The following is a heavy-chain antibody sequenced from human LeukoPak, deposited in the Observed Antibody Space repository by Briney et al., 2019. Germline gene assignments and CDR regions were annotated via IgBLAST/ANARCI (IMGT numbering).Heavy chain of an antibody. D-gene: IGHD2-2*01. J-gene: IGHJ4*02. V-gene: IGHV3-30*02. Sequence: GGSLRLSCAASGFTFSSYGMHWVRQAPGKGLEWVAFIRYDGNNIYYADSVKGRFTISRDNSRKTLYLQMHSLRSEDTALYYCAKISDRCSSTRCLLTFDNWGQGALVTVSS. CDR2: IRYDGNNI. CDR3: AKISDRCSSTRCLLTFDN. CDR1: GFTFSSYG.